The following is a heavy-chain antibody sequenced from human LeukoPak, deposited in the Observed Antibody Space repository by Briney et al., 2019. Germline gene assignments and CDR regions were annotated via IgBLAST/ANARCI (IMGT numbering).Heavy chain of an antibody. CDR2: IYYSGST. Sequence: SETLSLTCTVSGGSISSYYWSWIRQPPGKGLEWIGYIYYSGSTNYNPSLKSRVTISVDTSKNQFSLKLSSVTAADTAVYYCARASTYYDILTGYRNYYYMDVWGKGTTVTISS. V-gene: IGHV4-59*01. J-gene: IGHJ6*03. CDR1: GGSISSYY. D-gene: IGHD3-9*01. CDR3: ARASTYYDILTGYRNYYYMDV.